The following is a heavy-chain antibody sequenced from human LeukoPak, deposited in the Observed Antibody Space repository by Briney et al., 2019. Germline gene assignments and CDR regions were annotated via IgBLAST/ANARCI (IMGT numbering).Heavy chain of an antibody. D-gene: IGHD3-22*01. CDR1: GYTFTSYG. J-gene: IGHJ3*02. CDR3: ARGPGGYYYDSSGDNSIPHAFDI. Sequence: GASVKVSCKASGYTFTSYGISWVRQAPGQGLEWMGWISAYNGNTNYAQKLQGRVTMTTDTSTSTAYMELRSLRSDDTAVYYCARGPGGYYYDSSGDNSIPHAFDIWGQGTMVTVSS. CDR2: ISAYNGNT. V-gene: IGHV1-18*01.